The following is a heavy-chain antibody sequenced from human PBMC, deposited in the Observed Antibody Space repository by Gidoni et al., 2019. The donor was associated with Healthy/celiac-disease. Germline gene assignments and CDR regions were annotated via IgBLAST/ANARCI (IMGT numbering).Heavy chain of an antibody. CDR2: SSGSGGRT. CDR3: AKGIKGVVVGASSDY. D-gene: IGHD1-26*01. CDR1: GFTFSRYA. Sequence: EVQLLESGGGLVQPGGSLRLSCAASGFTFSRYAMSWVRQAPGKGREWVSASSGSGGRTYYEDSVKGRFTIARDNSKNTLYLQRNSLRAEDTAVYYCAKGIKGVVVGASSDYWGQGTLVTVSS. J-gene: IGHJ4*02. V-gene: IGHV3-23*01.